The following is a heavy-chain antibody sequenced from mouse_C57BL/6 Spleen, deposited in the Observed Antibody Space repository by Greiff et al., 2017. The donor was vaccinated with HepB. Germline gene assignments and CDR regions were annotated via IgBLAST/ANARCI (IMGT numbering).Heavy chain of an antibody. V-gene: IGHV14-4*01. J-gene: IGHJ2*01. CDR3: TRGPVYYDYDADY. Sequence: EVKLQESGAELVRPGASVKLSCTASVFNIKDDYMHWVKQRPEQGLEWIGWIDPENGDTEYASKFQGKATITADTSSNTAYLQLSSLTSEDTAVYYCTRGPVYYDYDADYWGQGTTLTVSS. D-gene: IGHD2-4*01. CDR1: VFNIKDDY. CDR2: IDPENGDT.